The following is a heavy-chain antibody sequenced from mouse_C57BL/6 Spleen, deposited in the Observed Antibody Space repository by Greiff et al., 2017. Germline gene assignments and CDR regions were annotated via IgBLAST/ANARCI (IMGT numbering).Heavy chain of an antibody. CDR1: GYTFTSYW. V-gene: IGHV1-69*01. Sequence: QVQLQQPGAELVMPGASVKLSCKASGYTFTSYWMHWVKQRPGQGLEWIGEIDPSASYTNYNPKFKGKATLTVDKSSSTAYMQLSSLTSEDSAVYYCARGRDVDYWGQGTTLTVSS. CDR3: ARGRDVDY. J-gene: IGHJ2*01. CDR2: IDPSASYT.